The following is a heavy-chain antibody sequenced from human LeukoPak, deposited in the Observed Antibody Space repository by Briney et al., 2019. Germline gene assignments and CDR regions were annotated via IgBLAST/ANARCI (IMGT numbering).Heavy chain of an antibody. Sequence: GGSLRLSCAASGLTFSSYGMHWVRKAPGKGLEWVSFISSSSSYIYYADSLKGRFTISRDNAKNSLYLQMNSLRAEDMAVYYCARGTMFPYYFDYWGQGTLVTVSS. J-gene: IGHJ4*02. CDR1: GLTFSSYG. V-gene: IGHV3-21*04. CDR3: ARGTMFPYYFDY. D-gene: IGHD3-10*02. CDR2: ISSSSSYI.